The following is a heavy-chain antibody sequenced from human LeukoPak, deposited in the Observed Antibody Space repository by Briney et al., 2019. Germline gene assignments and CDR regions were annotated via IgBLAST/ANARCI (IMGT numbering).Heavy chain of an antibody. D-gene: IGHD1-1*01. CDR2: ISSSSTYI. Sequence: GGSLRLSCAASGFTFSTYSMTWVRQAPGKGLEWVSSISSSSTYIHYADSVKGRFTISRDDAKNSLYLQMNSLRAEDTAVYYCARDHEQVVQLDAFDIWGQGTMVTVSS. V-gene: IGHV3-21*01. CDR1: GFTFSTYS. J-gene: IGHJ3*02. CDR3: ARDHEQVVQLDAFDI.